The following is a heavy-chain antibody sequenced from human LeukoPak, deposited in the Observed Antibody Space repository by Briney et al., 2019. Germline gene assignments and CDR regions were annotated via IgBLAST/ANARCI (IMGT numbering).Heavy chain of an antibody. D-gene: IGHD1-26*01. CDR3: ARVGSGNFDY. CDR1: GGAISTYC. CDR2: IYYSGNA. V-gene: IGHV4-59*01. Sequence: SETLSLTCTVSGGAISTYCWSWIRQPPGKGRECSGYIYYSGNANYNPSLKSRVTISVDTSKNQFSLKLSSVTAADTAMYYCARVGSGNFDYWGQGTLVTVSS. J-gene: IGHJ4*02.